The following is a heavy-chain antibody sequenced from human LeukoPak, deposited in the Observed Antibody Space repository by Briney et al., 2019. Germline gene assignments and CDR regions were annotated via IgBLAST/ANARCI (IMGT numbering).Heavy chain of an antibody. V-gene: IGHV4-59*01. CDR1: GGSISSYY. Sequence: SDTLSLTCTVAGGSISSYYWSWIRQPPGKGLEWIGYIYYSGSTNYNPSLKSRVTISVDTSKNQFSLKLSSVTAADTAVYYCARDLYMAAAQPYYGMDVWGQGTTVTVSS. D-gene: IGHD6-25*01. CDR3: ARDLYMAAAQPYYGMDV. J-gene: IGHJ6*02. CDR2: IYYSGST.